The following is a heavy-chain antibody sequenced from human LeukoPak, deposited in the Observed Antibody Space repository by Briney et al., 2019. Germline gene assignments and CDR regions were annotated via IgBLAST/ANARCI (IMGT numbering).Heavy chain of an antibody. CDR2: INWNGGST. Sequence: GGSLRLSCAASGFTFDDYAMSWSRKAPGKGLEWVSGINWNGGSTGYADSVKGRFTISRDNAKNSLYLQMNSLRAEVTALYHCACIIDGMDVWGQGTTVTVSS. CDR1: GFTFDDYA. D-gene: IGHD3-16*01. CDR3: ACIIDGMDV. V-gene: IGHV3-20*01. J-gene: IGHJ6*02.